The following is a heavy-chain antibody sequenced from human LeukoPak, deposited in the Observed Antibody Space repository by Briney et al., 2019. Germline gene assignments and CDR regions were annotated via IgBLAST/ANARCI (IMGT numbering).Heavy chain of an antibody. V-gene: IGHV1-8*01. Sequence: ASVKVSCKASGYTFTSYDINWVRQATGQGLEWMGWMNPNSGNTGYAQKLQGRVTMTTDTSTSTAYMELRSLRSDDTAVYYCARDGYDFWSGYYLPFDYWGQGTLVTVSS. CDR2: MNPNSGNT. J-gene: IGHJ4*02. D-gene: IGHD3-3*01. CDR1: GYTFTSYD. CDR3: ARDGYDFWSGYYLPFDY.